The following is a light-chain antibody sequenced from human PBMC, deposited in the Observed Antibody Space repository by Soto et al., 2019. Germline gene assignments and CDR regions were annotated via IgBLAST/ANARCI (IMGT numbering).Light chain of an antibody. CDR3: QQYNSYSPIT. CDR2: KAS. V-gene: IGKV1-5*03. Sequence: DIQMTQSPSTLSASVGDRVTITCRASQSISTWLAWYQQKPGKAPKLLIYKASSLESGVPSSFSGSGSGTEFTLTISSLQPDDFATYYCQQYNSYSPITFGQGTRLEIK. J-gene: IGKJ5*01. CDR1: QSISTW.